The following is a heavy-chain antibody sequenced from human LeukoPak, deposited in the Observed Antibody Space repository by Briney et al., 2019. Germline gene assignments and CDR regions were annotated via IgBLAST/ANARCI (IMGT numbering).Heavy chain of an antibody. Sequence: PSETLSPTCAVSGGSISRSNWWSWVRQPPGKGLEWIGEIYHSGSTNYNPSLKSRVSISVDTSKNQFSLKLSSLTAADTAVYYCARGLSIELYYYYYYMDVWGKGTTVTVSS. CDR3: ARGLSIELYYYYYYMDV. D-gene: IGHD2/OR15-2a*01. V-gene: IGHV4-4*02. CDR2: IYHSGST. CDR1: GGSISRSNW. J-gene: IGHJ6*03.